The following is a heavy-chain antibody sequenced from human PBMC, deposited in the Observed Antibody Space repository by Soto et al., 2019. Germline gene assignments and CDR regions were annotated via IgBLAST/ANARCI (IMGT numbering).Heavy chain of an antibody. CDR3: ARGGIAVAGTGPYFDY. Sequence: PSETLSLTCAVYGGSFSGYYWSWIRQPPGKGLEWIGEINHSGSTNYNPSLKSRVTISVDTSKNQFSLKLSSVTAADTAVYYCARGGIAVAGTGPYFDYWGQGTLVTVSS. CDR2: INHSGST. V-gene: IGHV4-34*01. J-gene: IGHJ4*02. CDR1: GGSFSGYY. D-gene: IGHD6-19*01.